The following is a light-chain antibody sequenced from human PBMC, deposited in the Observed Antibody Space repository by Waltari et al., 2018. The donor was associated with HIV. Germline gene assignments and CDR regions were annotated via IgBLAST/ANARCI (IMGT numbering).Light chain of an antibody. Sequence: QSALTQPASVSGSPGQSITISCTGTSRDVGDSQYVSWHQHHPGNAHKLMIYEVCNRPSGVSTRFSGSKSGNTASLTISGLQAEDEADYYCSSYTSGSVVFGGGTKLTVL. CDR2: EVC. CDR3: SSYTSGSVV. J-gene: IGLJ2*01. V-gene: IGLV2-14*01. CDR1: SRDVGDSQY.